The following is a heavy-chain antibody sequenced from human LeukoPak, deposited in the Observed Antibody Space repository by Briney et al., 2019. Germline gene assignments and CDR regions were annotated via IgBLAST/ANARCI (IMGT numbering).Heavy chain of an antibody. CDR2: IRSKAYGWTT. J-gene: IGHJ4*02. Sequence: GGSLRLSCTASGFTFGDYAMSWVRQAPGKGLEWVGFIRSKAYGWTTEYAASVKGRFTISRDDSKSIAYLQMNSLKTEDTAVYYCTRCPHQYSSGWYAHWGQGTLVTVSS. CDR1: GFTFGDYA. V-gene: IGHV3-49*04. CDR3: TRCPHQYSSGWYAH. D-gene: IGHD6-19*01.